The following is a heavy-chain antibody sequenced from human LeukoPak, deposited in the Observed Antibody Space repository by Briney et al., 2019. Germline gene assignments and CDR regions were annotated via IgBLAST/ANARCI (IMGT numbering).Heavy chain of an antibody. Sequence: PGGSLRLSCAASGFTFSSYGMHWVRQAPGKGLEWVAVIWYDGSNKYYADSVKGRFTISRDNSKNTLYLQMNSLRAEDTAVYYCASLWFGESNGVDYWGQGTLVTVSS. CDR1: GFTFSSYG. V-gene: IGHV3-33*01. CDR2: IWYDGSNK. D-gene: IGHD3-10*01. J-gene: IGHJ4*02. CDR3: ASLWFGESNGVDY.